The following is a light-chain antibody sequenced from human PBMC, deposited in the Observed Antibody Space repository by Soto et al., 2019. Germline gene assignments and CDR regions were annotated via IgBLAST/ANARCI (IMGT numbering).Light chain of an antibody. V-gene: IGLV2-23*01. CDR3: CSYAGSSTPYV. CDR2: EGS. CDR1: SSDIGGYNL. J-gene: IGLJ1*01. Sequence: QSALTQPASVSGSPGQSITISCTGTSSDIGGYNLVSWYQQHPGKAPKVLIYEGSKRPSGVSNRFSGYKSGNTASLTISGLQAEDEADYYCCSYAGSSTPYVFGTGTKVTVL.